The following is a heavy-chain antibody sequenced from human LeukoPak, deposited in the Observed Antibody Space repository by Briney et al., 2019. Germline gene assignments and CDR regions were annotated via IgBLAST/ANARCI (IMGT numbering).Heavy chain of an antibody. Sequence: SETLSLTCTVSGGSISSYYWSWLRQPPGKGLEWIGYIYYSGSTNYNPSLKSRVTISVDTSKNQFSLKLSSVTAADTAVYYCVTGGGWLPDYWGQGTLVTVSS. CDR2: IYYSGST. J-gene: IGHJ4*02. CDR1: GGSISSYY. CDR3: VTGGGWLPDY. V-gene: IGHV4-59*08. D-gene: IGHD3-22*01.